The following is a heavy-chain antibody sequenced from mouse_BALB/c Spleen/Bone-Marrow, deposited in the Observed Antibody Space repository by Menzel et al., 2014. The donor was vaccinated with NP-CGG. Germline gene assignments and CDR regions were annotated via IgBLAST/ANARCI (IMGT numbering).Heavy chain of an antibody. CDR1: GFSFSSYA. CDR2: IGGGGNS. Sequence: EVNVVESGGGLVKPGGSLKLSCAASGFSFSSYAVSWVRQTPEKRLEWVASIGGGGNSYHSDNMKGRFTISRDNARNILYLQMSSLRSEDTAMYYCARARGVTTATPYYFDYWGQGTALTVSS. CDR3: ARARGVTTATPYYFDY. V-gene: IGHV5-6-5*01. J-gene: IGHJ2*01. D-gene: IGHD1-2*01.